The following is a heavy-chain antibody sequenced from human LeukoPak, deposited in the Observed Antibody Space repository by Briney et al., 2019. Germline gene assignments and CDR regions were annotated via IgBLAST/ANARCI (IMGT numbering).Heavy chain of an antibody. CDR2: IRYDGSNK. D-gene: IGHD2/OR15-2a*01. J-gene: IGHJ4*02. CDR1: GFTFSNND. V-gene: IGHV3-30*02. Sequence: PGGSLRLSCAASGFTFSNNDMHWVRQAPVKGLEWVTFIRYDGSNKYYADSVKGRFTISRDNSKNTLYLQMNSLRAEDTAVYYCARGNNRFDYWGQGTLVTVSS. CDR3: ARGNNRFDY.